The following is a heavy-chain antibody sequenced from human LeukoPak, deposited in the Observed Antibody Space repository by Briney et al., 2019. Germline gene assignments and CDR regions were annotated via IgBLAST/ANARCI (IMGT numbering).Heavy chain of an antibody. J-gene: IGHJ5*02. CDR2: IKSKTDGGTT. V-gene: IGHV3-15*01. CDR1: GFTFSNAW. CDR3: TTEQYYDFWSGFSNWFDH. D-gene: IGHD3-3*01. Sequence: GGSLRLSCAASGFTFSNAWMSWVRQAPGKGLEWVGRIKSKTDGGTTDYAAPVKGRFTISRDDSKNTLYLQMNSLKTEDTAVYYCTTEQYYDFWSGFSNWFDHWGQGTLVTVSS.